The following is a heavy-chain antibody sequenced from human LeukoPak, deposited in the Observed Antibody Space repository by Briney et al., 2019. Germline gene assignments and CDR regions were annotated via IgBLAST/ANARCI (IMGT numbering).Heavy chain of an antibody. CDR2: ILPIFGTA. Sequence: SVEVSCKASGGTFSSSAISWVRQAPGQGLEWMGGILPIFGTANYAQRFQGRVTITADESTSTAYMELSSLRSEDTAVYYCARGVVGATTGAYSFDYWGQGTLVTVSS. J-gene: IGHJ4*02. CDR1: GGTFSSSA. CDR3: ARGVVGATTGAYSFDY. D-gene: IGHD1-26*01. V-gene: IGHV1-69*01.